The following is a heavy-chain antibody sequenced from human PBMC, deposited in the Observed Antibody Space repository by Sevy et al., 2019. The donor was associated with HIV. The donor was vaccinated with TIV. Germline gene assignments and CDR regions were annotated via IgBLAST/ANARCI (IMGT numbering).Heavy chain of an antibody. CDR2: ISAYNGNT. Sequence: ASVKVSCKASGYTFTSYSISWVRQAPGQGLEWMGWISAYNGNTNYAQKLQGRVTMTTDTSTSTAYMELRSLRSDDTAVYYCARNGMVRGVIILYYFDYWGQGTLVTVSS. V-gene: IGHV1-18*01. CDR3: ARNGMVRGVIILYYFDY. CDR1: GYTFTSYS. J-gene: IGHJ4*02. D-gene: IGHD3-10*01.